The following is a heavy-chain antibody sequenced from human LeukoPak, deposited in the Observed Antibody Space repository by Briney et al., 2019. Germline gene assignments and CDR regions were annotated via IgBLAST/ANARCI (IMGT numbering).Heavy chain of an antibody. V-gene: IGHV3-30*18. CDR3: ANARSGALDY. J-gene: IGHJ4*02. CDR2: ISYDGSNK. D-gene: IGHD3-10*01. CDR1: GFTFSSYG. Sequence: GGSLRLSCAASGFTFSSYGMHWVRQALGKGLEWVAVISYDGSNKYYADSVKGRFTISRDNSKNTLYLQMNSLRAEDTAVYYCANARSGALDYWGQGTLVTVSS.